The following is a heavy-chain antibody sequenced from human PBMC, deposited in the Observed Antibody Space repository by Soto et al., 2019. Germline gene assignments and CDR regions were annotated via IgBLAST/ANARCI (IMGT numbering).Heavy chain of an antibody. V-gene: IGHV3-21*01. CDR2: ISSNSAYI. J-gene: IGHJ5*02. CDR3: TRDASRDSSARGWFDP. Sequence: EVHLVESGGGLVKPGGSLRLSCAASGFTFRSFTMNWVRQAPGKGLEWVSTISSNSAYIYYTDALRGRFTISRDNAKNSRHQQMNSLRAEDTAVYYCTRDASRDSSARGWFDPWGPGTLVTVSS. CDR1: GFTFRSFT. D-gene: IGHD6-13*01.